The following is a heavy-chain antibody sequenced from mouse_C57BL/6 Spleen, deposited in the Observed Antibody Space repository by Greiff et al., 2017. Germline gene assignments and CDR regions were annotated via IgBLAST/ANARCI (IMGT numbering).Heavy chain of an antibody. CDR2: IDPSDSYT. D-gene: IGHD1-1*01. CDR1: GYTFTSYW. CDR3: ARTGITTVVVNWYFDV. Sequence: VKLQQPGAELVMPGASVKLSCKASGYTFTSYWMHWVKQRPGQGLEWIGEIDPSDSYTNYNQKFKGKSTLTVDKSSSTAYMQLSSLTSEDSAVYYCARTGITTVVVNWYFDVWGTGTTVTVSS. J-gene: IGHJ1*03. V-gene: IGHV1-69*01.